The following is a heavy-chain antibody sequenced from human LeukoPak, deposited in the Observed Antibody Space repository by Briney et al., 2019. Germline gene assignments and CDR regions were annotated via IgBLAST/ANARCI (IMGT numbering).Heavy chain of an antibody. J-gene: IGHJ6*02. Sequence: ASVKVSCKVSGYTLTELSMHWVRQAPGKGLEWMGGFDPEDGETIYAQKFQGRVTMTEDTSTDTAYMELSSLRSEDTAVYYCATEPLHPYSSSGYGMDVWGQGTTVTVSS. D-gene: IGHD6-6*01. CDR2: FDPEDGET. CDR1: GYTLTELS. V-gene: IGHV1-24*01. CDR3: ATEPLHPYSSSGYGMDV.